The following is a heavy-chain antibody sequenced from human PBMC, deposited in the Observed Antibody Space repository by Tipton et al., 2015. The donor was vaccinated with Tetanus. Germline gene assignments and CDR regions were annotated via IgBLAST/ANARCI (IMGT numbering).Heavy chain of an antibody. V-gene: IGHV4-34*01. D-gene: IGHD3-22*01. J-gene: IGHJ6*02. Sequence: TLSLTCAVYGGSFSGYYWSWIRQPPGKGLEWIGEINHSGSTNYNPSLKSRVTISVDTSKNQFSLKLSSVTAADTAVYYCARGGLANYYYYYGMDVWGQGTTVTVSS. CDR1: GGSFSGYY. CDR2: INHSGST. CDR3: ARGGLANYYYYYGMDV.